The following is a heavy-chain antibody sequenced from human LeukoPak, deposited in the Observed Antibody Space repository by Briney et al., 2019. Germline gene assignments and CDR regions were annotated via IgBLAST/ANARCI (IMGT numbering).Heavy chain of an antibody. CDR1: GFTLSSYW. J-gene: IGHJ6*04. CDR3: ARDPYYGMDV. V-gene: IGHV3-74*01. Sequence: QPGGSLRLSCAASGFTLSSYWMHWVRQAPGKGLVWVSRLNSDGSSTIYVDSVKGRFTISRDNAKNTLYPQMNSLRAEDTAVYYCARDPYYGMDVWGKGTTVTVSS. CDR2: LNSDGSST.